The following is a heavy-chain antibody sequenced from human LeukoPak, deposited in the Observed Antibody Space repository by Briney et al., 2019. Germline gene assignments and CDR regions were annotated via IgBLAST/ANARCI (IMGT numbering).Heavy chain of an antibody. CDR3: ARAQEGCSRSSCYLGP. CDR2: MHHSGRT. CDR1: GASITSTNW. V-gene: IGHV4-55*08. Sequence: SQTLSLTCAISGASITSTNWWVWVRQPPGKGLEWIGEMHHSGRTNYNPSLRSRVAMSLDKSNNQFYLRLSSVAAADTALYYCARAQEGCSRSSCYLGPWGQGTQVTVSS. D-gene: IGHD2-2*01. J-gene: IGHJ5*02.